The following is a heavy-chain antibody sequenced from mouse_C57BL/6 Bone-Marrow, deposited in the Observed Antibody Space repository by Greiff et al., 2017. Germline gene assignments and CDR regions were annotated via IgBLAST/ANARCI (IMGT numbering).Heavy chain of an antibody. Sequence: VQLQQSGAELARPGASVKLSCKASGYTFTSYGISWVKQRTGQGLEWIGEIYPRSGNTYYNEKFKGKATLTADKPSSTAYMELRSLTSEDSAVYFCARSGREWLPPDYWGQGTTLTVSS. CDR3: ARSGREWLPPDY. J-gene: IGHJ2*01. V-gene: IGHV1-81*01. CDR2: IYPRSGNT. CDR1: GYTFTSYG. D-gene: IGHD2-2*01.